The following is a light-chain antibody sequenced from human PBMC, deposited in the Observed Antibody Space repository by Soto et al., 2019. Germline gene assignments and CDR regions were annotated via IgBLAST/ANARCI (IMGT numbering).Light chain of an antibody. J-gene: IGKJ4*01. Sequence: PGESATLSCRASRSVSSNYLAWYQQKPGQAPRLLVAGTSSRATGIPDRFSGSGSGTDFTLTISGLDPEDFAVYYCQQFSSSPPGVTFGGGTVLEMK. CDR3: QQFSSSPPGVT. CDR2: GTS. CDR1: RSVSSNY. V-gene: IGKV3-20*01.